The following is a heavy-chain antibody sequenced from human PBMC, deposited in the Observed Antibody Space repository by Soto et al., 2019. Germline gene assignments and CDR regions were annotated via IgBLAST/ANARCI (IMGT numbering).Heavy chain of an antibody. J-gene: IGHJ6*02. Sequence: QVQLVQSGAEVKKPGASVKVSCKASGYTFTNSGISWVRQAPGQGLEWMGWISTDNGNTNYAQHLQGRVSMTTDTSTNTAYMDLRSLRSDDTAVYYCARDQGITTFGVYSMYYYGMDVWGQGTTVTVSS. CDR1: GYTFTNSG. CDR2: ISTDNGNT. V-gene: IGHV1-18*01. CDR3: ARDQGITTFGVYSMYYYGMDV. D-gene: IGHD3-3*01.